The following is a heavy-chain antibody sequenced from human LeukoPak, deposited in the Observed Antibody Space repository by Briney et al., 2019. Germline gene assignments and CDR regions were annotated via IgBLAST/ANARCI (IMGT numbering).Heavy chain of an antibody. CDR1: GFTFSSYA. V-gene: IGHV3-23*01. J-gene: IGHJ4*02. Sequence: GGSLRLSCAASGFTFSSYAMSWVRQAPGKGLEWVSAISGSGGSTYYADSMKGRFTISRDNSKNTLYLQMNSLRAEDTAVYYCATYGGIFGVVITSYYFDYWGQGTLVTVSS. D-gene: IGHD3-3*01. CDR2: ISGSGGST. CDR3: ATYGGIFGVVITSYYFDY.